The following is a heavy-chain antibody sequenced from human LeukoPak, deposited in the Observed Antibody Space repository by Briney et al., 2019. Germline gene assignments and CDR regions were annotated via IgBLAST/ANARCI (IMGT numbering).Heavy chain of an antibody. CDR3: ARCISYYYDSSGPPVRHWFDP. D-gene: IGHD3-22*01. J-gene: IGHJ5*02. CDR2: IYYSGST. Sequence: PSETLSLTCTVSGGSISSGGYYWSWIRQHPGKGLEWIGYIYYSGSTCYNPSLKSRVTISVDTPKNQFSLKLSSVTAADTAVYYCARCISYYYDSSGPPVRHWFDPWGQGTLVTVSS. V-gene: IGHV4-31*03. CDR1: GGSISSGGYY.